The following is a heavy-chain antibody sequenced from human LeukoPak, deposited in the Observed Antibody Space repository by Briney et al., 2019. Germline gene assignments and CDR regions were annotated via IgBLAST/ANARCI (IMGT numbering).Heavy chain of an antibody. CDR1: GFTFSDHY. D-gene: IGHD2-15*01. J-gene: IGHJ4*02. CDR3: ARTLTAYCSGGSCYSYYFDY. V-gene: IGHV3-72*01. Sequence: PGGSLRLSCAASGFTFSDHYMDWVRQAPGKGLEWVGRTRNKANSYTTEYAASVKGRFTISRDDSKNSLYLQMNSLKTEDTAVYYRARTLTAYCSGGSCYSYYFDYWGQGTLVTVSS. CDR2: TRNKANSYTT.